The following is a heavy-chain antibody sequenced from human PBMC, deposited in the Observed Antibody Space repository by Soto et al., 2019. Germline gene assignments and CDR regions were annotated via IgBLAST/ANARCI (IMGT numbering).Heavy chain of an antibody. CDR2: ISYDGSNK. CDR1: GFTFSSYG. Sequence: GGSLRLSCAASGFTFSSYGMHWVRQAPGKGLEWVAVISYDGSNKYYADSVKGRFTISRDNSKNTLYLQMNSLRAEDTAVYYCAKEGGSSSYLWFDPWGQGTLVTVSS. D-gene: IGHD6-13*01. CDR3: AKEGGSSSYLWFDP. V-gene: IGHV3-30*18. J-gene: IGHJ5*02.